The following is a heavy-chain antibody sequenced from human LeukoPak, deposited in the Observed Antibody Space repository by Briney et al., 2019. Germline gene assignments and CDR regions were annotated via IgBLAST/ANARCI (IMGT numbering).Heavy chain of an antibody. Sequence: GGSLRLSCAASGFTFSSYAMSWVCQAPGKWLEWVSAISGSGGSTYYADSVKGRFTISRDNSKNTLYLQMNSLRAEDTAVYYCADGEYPQYYFDYWGQGTLVTVSS. J-gene: IGHJ4*02. CDR3: ADGEYPQYYFDY. CDR2: ISGSGGST. D-gene: IGHD7-27*01. V-gene: IGHV3-23*01. CDR1: GFTFSSYA.